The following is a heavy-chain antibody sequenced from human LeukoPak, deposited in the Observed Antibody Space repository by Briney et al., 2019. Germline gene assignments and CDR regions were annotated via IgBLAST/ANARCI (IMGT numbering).Heavy chain of an antibody. CDR3: ARGHHVVVATATWAPDAFDL. D-gene: IGHD2-21*02. CDR1: GYNFTSHW. V-gene: IGHV5-51*01. CDR2: IYPGDSDS. J-gene: IGHJ3*01. Sequence: GESLKISCKGSGYNFTSHWIGWVRQMPGKGLEWMGIIYPGDSDSRQSPSLRGQVTISADKSINTAYLQWNSLKASDTAMYYCARGHHVVVATATWAPDAFDLWGQGTMVTVSS.